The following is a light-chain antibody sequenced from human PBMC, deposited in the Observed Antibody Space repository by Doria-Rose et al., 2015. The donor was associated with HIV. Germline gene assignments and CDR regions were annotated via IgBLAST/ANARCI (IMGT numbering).Light chain of an antibody. CDR2: DGS. V-gene: IGKV3-20*01. Sequence: TQSPGTLSLSPGERATLSCRASQSFCSTYLAWYQQKPGQAPSLLIYDGSTRATGIPDRVSASGSGTDFTLTINRLEPEDFALYYCHQYGTSWTFGQGTKVEI. J-gene: IGKJ1*01. CDR3: HQYGTSWT. CDR1: QSFCSTY.